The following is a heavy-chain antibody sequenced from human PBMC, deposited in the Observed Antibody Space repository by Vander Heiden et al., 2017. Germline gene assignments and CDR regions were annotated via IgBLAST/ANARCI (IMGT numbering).Heavy chain of an antibody. J-gene: IGHJ5*01. Sequence: EVQLLESGGNLVQPGGSLRLSCVASGFPFSTYVISWVRQAPGKGLEWVSSISAGGDDTYHADSVRGRFTISRDNSKSTLYLQMNSLRVEDTAEYYCAKQDISGWYDFWGQGTLVTVSS. CDR2: ISAGGDDT. D-gene: IGHD6-19*01. V-gene: IGHV3-23*01. CDR1: GFPFSTYV. CDR3: AKQDISGWYDF.